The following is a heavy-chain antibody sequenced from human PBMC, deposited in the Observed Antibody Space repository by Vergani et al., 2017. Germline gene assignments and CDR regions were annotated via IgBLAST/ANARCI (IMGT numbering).Heavy chain of an antibody. CDR2: ISYDGSNK. CDR1: GFTFSSYA. J-gene: IGHJ3*02. Sequence: QVQLVESGGGVVQPGRSLRLSCAASGFTFSSYAMHWVRQAPGKGLEWVAVISYDGSNKYYADSVKGRFTISRDNSKNTLYLQMNSLRAEDTAVYYCARPRGATGMLLISGARGAFDIWGQGTMVTVSS. CDR3: ARPRGATGMLLISGARGAFDI. V-gene: IGHV3-30-3*01. D-gene: IGHD1-14*01.